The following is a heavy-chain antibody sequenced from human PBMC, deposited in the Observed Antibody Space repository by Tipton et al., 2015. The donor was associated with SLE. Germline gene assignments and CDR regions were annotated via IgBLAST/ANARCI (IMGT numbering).Heavy chain of an antibody. CDR3: ARDSDHSSGWFPSLFD. CDR2: IWYDGSKK. J-gene: IGHJ4*02. Sequence: SLRLSCAASGFTFSGYGMHWVRQAPGKGLEWVAVIWYDGSKKYYTDSVKGRFTISRDNSKDTLYLQVNSLRAADTAVYYCARDSDHSSGWFPSLFDWGQGTLVTVSS. V-gene: IGHV3-33*01. CDR1: GFTFSGYG. D-gene: IGHD6-19*01.